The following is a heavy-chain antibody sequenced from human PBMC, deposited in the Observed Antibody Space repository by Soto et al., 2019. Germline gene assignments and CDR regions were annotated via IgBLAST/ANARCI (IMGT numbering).Heavy chain of an antibody. CDR1: GFTFSSYG. D-gene: IGHD6-13*01. J-gene: IGHJ5*02. CDR2: IWYDGSNK. CDR3: VREGGSWYLRP. V-gene: IGHV3-33*01. Sequence: QVQLVESGGGVVQPGRSLRLSCAASGFTFSSYGMHWVRQAPGKGLEWVAVIWYDGSNKYYADSVKGRFTISRDNSKNTLYLQMNSLRAEDTAVYYCVREGGSWYLRPWGQGTLVTVSS.